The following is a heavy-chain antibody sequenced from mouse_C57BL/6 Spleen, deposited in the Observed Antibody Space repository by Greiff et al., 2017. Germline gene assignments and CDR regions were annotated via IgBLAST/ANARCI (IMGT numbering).Heavy chain of an antibody. CDR3: ARKAGSRSDYFDH. V-gene: IGHV1-64*01. CDR1: GYTFTSYW. Sequence: VQLQQPGAELVKPGASVKLSCKASGYTFTSYWMHWVKPRHGPGLEWIGLIHPHSRSTNYNEKFKSKATLPVDKSSSTAYMQLSSLPSVDSAVYYGARKAGSRSDYFDHWGQCTTLTFSS. J-gene: IGHJ2*01. D-gene: IGHD1-1*01. CDR2: IHPHSRST.